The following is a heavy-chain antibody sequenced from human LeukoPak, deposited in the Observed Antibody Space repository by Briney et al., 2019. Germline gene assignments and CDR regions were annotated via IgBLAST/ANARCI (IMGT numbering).Heavy chain of an antibody. D-gene: IGHD1-26*01. CDR1: GDFITSDTYS. Sequence: SQTLSLTCTLSGDFITSDTYSWSWIREPAGMQLEWIGRIYTTGTTNYSPTLRCRVTMSIDTSKNQFSLKLNSVTAADTAVYYCARSWYNGNYHGAFNMWDEGTMVTVTS. CDR2: IYTTGTT. J-gene: IGHJ3*02. V-gene: IGHV4-61*02. CDR3: ARSWYNGNYHGAFNM.